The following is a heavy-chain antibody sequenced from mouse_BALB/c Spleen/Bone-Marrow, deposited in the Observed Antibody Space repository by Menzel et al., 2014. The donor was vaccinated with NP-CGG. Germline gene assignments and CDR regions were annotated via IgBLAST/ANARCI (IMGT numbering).Heavy chain of an antibody. CDR1: GFTLSSYA. CDR3: ARGGYDGQMDY. CDR2: ISSGGSYT. D-gene: IGHD2-2*01. Sequence: EVMLVESGGGLVKPGGSLKLSCAASGFTLSSYAMSWVRQSPEKRLEWVAEISSGGSYTYYPDTVTGRFTISRDNAKNTLYLEMSSLRSEDTAMYYCARGGYDGQMDYWGQGTSVTVSS. J-gene: IGHJ4*01. V-gene: IGHV5-9-4*01.